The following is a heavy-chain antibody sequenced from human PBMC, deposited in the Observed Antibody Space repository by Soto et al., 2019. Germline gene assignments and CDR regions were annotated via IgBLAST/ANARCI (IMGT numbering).Heavy chain of an antibody. CDR1: GFTFSSYE. CDR2: ISSSGSTI. J-gene: IGHJ4*02. CDR3: AREPPTYYYDSSGYPYYFDY. D-gene: IGHD3-22*01. Sequence: GGSLRLSCAASGFTFSSYEMNWVRQAPGKGLEWVSYISSSGSTIYYADSVKGRFTISRDNAKNSLYLQMNSLRDEDTAVYYCAREPPTYYYDSSGYPYYFDYWGQGTLVTVSS. V-gene: IGHV3-48*03.